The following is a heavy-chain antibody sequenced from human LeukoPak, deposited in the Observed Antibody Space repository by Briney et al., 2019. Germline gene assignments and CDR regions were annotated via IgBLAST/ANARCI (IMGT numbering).Heavy chain of an antibody. CDR2: ISTSGGTI. CDR3: ARGFWFDP. J-gene: IGHJ5*02. V-gene: IGHV3-48*03. CDR1: GFTFSSYE. Sequence: GGSLRLSCAASGFTFSSYEMNWVRQALGKGLEWVSYISTSGGTIYYADSVKGRFTISRDNAKNSLYLQMNSLRAEDTAVYYCARGFWFDPWGQGTLVTVSS. D-gene: IGHD3-3*01.